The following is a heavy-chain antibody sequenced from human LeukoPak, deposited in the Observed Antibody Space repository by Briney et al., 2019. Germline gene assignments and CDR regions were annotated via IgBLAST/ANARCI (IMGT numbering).Heavy chain of an antibody. CDR1: GFTFSDYY. Sequence: GGSLRLSCAASGFTFSDYYMSWVRQAPGKGLEWVSFIRYDGSNKYYADSVKGRFTISRDNSKNTLYLQMNSLRAEDTAVYYCAKDSGSYNYYYYMDVWGKGTTVTMSS. V-gene: IGHV3-30*02. D-gene: IGHD3-10*01. CDR2: IRYDGSNK. CDR3: AKDSGSYNYYYYMDV. J-gene: IGHJ6*03.